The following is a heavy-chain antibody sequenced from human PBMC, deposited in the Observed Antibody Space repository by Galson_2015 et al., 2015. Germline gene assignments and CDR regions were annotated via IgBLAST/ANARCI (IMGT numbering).Heavy chain of an antibody. D-gene: IGHD3-10*01. CDR2: ISGSGGST. CDR3: AKRGITMVRGVMDGDY. J-gene: IGHJ4*02. CDR1: GFTFSSYA. V-gene: IGHV3-23*01. Sequence: SLRLSCAASGFTFSSYAMSWVRQAPGKGLEWVSAISGSGGSTYYADSVRGRFTISRDNSKNTLYPQMNSLRAEDTAVYYCAKRGITMVRGVMDGDYWGQGTLVTVSS.